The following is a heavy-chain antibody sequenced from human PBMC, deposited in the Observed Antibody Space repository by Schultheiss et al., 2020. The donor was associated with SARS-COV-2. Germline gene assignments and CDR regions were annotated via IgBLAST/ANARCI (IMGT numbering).Heavy chain of an antibody. Sequence: SETLSLTCTVSGGSISSYYWSWIRQPAGKGLEWIGYIYYSGSTNYNPSLKSRVTISVDTSKNQFSLKLSSVTAADTAVYYCARDGGYSGSYGAAFDIWGQGTMVTVSS. D-gene: IGHD1-26*01. CDR1: GGSISSYY. CDR3: ARDGGYSGSYGAAFDI. CDR2: IYYSGST. J-gene: IGHJ3*02. V-gene: IGHV4-59*12.